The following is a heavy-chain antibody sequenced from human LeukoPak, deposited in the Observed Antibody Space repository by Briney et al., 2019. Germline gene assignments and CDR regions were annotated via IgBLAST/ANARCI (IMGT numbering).Heavy chain of an antibody. CDR3: ARVPTAYVFEM. CDR2: IFSDGNNT. V-gene: IGHV3-74*01. Sequence: TGGSLRLSCAASGFTFSRYWMHWVRQAPGKGLVWVSHIFSDGNNTRYADSVKGRFTISRDNAKNTLYLQMNSLRAEDMAVYCCARVPTAYVFEMWGQGTVVTVSS. CDR1: GFTFSRYW. J-gene: IGHJ3*02.